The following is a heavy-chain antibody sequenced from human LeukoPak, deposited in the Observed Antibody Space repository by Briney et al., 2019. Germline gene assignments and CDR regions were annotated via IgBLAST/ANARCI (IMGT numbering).Heavy chain of an antibody. V-gene: IGHV1-2*02. CDR3: ARAPYCSSTSCYGGIWFDP. J-gene: IGHJ5*02. CDR2: INPNSGGT. D-gene: IGHD2-2*01. CDR1: GYTFTGYY. Sequence: ASVKVSCKASGYTFTGYYMHWVRQAPRQGLEWMGWINPNSGGTNYAQKFQGRVTMTRDTSISTAYMELSRLRSDDTAVYYCARAPYCSSTSCYGGIWFDPWGQGTLVTVSS.